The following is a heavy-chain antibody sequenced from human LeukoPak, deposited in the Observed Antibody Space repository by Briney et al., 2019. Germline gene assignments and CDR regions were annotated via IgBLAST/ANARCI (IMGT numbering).Heavy chain of an antibody. V-gene: IGHV4-59*01. Sequence: SETLSLSCTVSGGSISSYYWGWIRQPPGKGLAWIGYIYYSGSTNYNPSLKSRVTISVDTSKNQFSLKLSSVTAADTAVYYCARGGTYYYDSSGLFDYWGQGTLVTVSS. J-gene: IGHJ4*02. CDR3: ARGGTYYYDSSGLFDY. CDR2: IYYSGST. CDR1: GGSISSYY. D-gene: IGHD3-22*01.